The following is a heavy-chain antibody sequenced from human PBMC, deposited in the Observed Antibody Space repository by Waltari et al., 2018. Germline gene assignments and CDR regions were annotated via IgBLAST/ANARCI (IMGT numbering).Heavy chain of an antibody. Sequence: EVQRVESGGGGGQPGGAVRSAWGASGGNCKDYARRWGRPAPGKGLEWVSALSGSGFATYYADSVKGRFSISRDNPKNTVYLQMDSLRAEDTAVYYCAKGRGYSGYERFDYWGQGSLVTVSS. D-gene: IGHD5-12*01. J-gene: IGHJ4*02. V-gene: IGHV3-23*04. CDR1: GGNCKDYA. CDR3: AKGRGYSGYERFDY. CDR2: LSGSGFAT.